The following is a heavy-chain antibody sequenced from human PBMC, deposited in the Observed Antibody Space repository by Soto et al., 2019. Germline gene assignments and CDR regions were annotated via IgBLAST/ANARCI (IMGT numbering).Heavy chain of an antibody. Sequence: SETLSLTYTVSGDSVSSGSSYWGLIRQPPGKGLEWIGYIYYSGSTYYNPSLKSRVTISVDTSKNQFSLKLSSVTAADTAVYYCARVGYGDSDYWGQGTLVTVSS. CDR2: IYYSGST. D-gene: IGHD4-17*01. CDR3: ARVGYGDSDY. V-gene: IGHV4-61*01. CDR1: GDSVSSGSSY. J-gene: IGHJ4*02.